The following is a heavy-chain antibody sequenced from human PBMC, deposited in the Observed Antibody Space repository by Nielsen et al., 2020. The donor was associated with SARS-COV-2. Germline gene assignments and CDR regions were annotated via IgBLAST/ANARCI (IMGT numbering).Heavy chain of an antibody. Sequence: GESLKISCAASGFTFSASWMAWVRQAPGKGLEWLSNIRPDGTGANYVDSVKGRFTTSRDNAKNLLYLQMGSLRADDTAVYFCKSEGNWGQGTLVTVSS. CDR2: IRPDGTGA. V-gene: IGHV3-7*03. J-gene: IGHJ4*02. CDR1: GFTFSASW. CDR3: KSEGN.